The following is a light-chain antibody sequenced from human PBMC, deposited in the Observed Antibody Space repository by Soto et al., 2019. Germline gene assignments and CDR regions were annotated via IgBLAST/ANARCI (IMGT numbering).Light chain of an antibody. CDR3: QQYLNRWT. CDR1: QSISTW. Sequence: DIQMTQSPSTLSASVGDRVTITCRASQSISTWLAWYQQKPGKAPKLLIYKASSLEGGVPSRFSGSGSGTEFTLTISSLPPDDFATYYCQQYLNRWTFGQGTKVEIK. V-gene: IGKV1-5*03. CDR2: KAS. J-gene: IGKJ1*01.